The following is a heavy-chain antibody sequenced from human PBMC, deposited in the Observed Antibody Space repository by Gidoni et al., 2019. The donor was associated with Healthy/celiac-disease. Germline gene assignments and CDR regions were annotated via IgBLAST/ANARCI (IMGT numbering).Heavy chain of an antibody. V-gene: IGHV1-24*01. Sequence: QVQLVQSGAEVKKPGASVKVSCKLSGYTLTELSMHWVRQAPGKGLEWMGGFVTEDGETIYAQKFQGRVTMTEDTSTDTAYMELSSLRSEDTAVYYCATVRLAAAGILWFDPWGQGTLVTVSS. CDR3: ATVRLAAAGILWFDP. CDR2: FVTEDGET. D-gene: IGHD6-13*01. J-gene: IGHJ5*02. CDR1: GYTLTELS.